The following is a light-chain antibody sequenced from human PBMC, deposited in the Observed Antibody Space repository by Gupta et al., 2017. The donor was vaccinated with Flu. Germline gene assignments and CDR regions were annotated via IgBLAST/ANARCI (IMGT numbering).Light chain of an antibody. CDR2: DAL. CDR3: HQRSNWPLT. J-gene: IGKJ4*01. V-gene: IGKV3-11*01. CDR1: QSVITS. Sequence: GGRSTLSCRASQSVITSLAWFQQKPGQAPRLLIYDALKRTTGVPARVIGRGSGADFTLTITSLEPEDVAVYYCHQRSNWPLTFGGGTNVELK.